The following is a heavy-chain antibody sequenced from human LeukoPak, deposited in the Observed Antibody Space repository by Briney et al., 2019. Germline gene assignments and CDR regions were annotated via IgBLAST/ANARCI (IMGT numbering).Heavy chain of an antibody. CDR2: ISGSGGST. J-gene: IGHJ4*02. V-gene: IGHV3-23*01. Sequence: GGSLRLSCAASGSTFTNYAMGWVRQAPGKGLEWVSAISGSGGSTYYADSVKGRFTISRDNSKNTLYLQVNSLTDEDTAVYYCAKKWGVGTTTLDYFDYWGQGTLVTVSS. CDR1: GSTFTNYA. CDR3: AKKWGVGTTTLDYFDY. D-gene: IGHD1-26*01.